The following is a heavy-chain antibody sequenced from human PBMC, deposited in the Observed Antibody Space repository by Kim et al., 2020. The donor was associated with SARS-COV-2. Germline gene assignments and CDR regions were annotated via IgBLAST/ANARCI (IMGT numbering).Heavy chain of an antibody. D-gene: IGHD3-10*01. CDR3: ARDPWSLRRGIIYSYYGMDV. CDR2: ISYDGSNK. CDR1: GFTFSSYA. Sequence: GGSLRLSCAASGFTFSSYAMHWVRQAPGKGLEWVAVISYDGSNKYYAASVKGRFTISRDNSKNTLYLQMNSLRAEDTAVYYRARDPWSLRRGIIYSYYGMDVWGQGTTVTVSS. J-gene: IGHJ6*02. V-gene: IGHV3-30-3*01.